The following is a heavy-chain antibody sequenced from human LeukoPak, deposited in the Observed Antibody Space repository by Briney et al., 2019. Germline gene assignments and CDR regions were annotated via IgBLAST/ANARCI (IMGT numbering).Heavy chain of an antibody. D-gene: IGHD2-21*01. J-gene: IGHJ6*02. CDR2: IYTSGST. Sequence: SETLSLACTVSGGSISSYYWRWIRQPPGKGLEWIGYIYTSGSTNYNPSLKSRVTISVDTSKNQFSLKLSSVTAADTAVYYCAKAPVWNYYYGLDVWGQGTTVTVSS. CDR1: GGSISSYY. CDR3: AKAPVWNYYYGLDV. V-gene: IGHV4-4*09.